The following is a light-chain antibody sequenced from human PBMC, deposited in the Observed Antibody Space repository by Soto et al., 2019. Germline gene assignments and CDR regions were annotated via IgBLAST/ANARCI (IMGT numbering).Light chain of an antibody. CDR1: YDISSS. V-gene: IGKV1-27*01. CDR2: AAS. Sequence: DIQLTQSPSFLSASVEDRVTISCRASYDISSSLAWYQQEPGKPPKLLIDAASTLQSGVPSRFSGSGSWTDFTLTISSLQPEDVATYYCQKYNSAPYTFGPGTKVDIK. J-gene: IGKJ3*01. CDR3: QKYNSAPYT.